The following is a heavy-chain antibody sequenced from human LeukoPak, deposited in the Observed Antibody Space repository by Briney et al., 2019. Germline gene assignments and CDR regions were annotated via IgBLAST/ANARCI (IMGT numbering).Heavy chain of an antibody. CDR1: GYTFTSYY. J-gene: IGHJ4*02. CDR2: TNPSGGST. CDR3: ARDTNPSSSSGYYGSGSYYNPLDY. D-gene: IGHD3-10*01. V-gene: IGHV1-46*03. Sequence: RAPVKVSCKASGYTFTSYYMHWVRQAPGQGLEWMGITNPSGGSTSYAQKFQGKVTMTRDTSTSTVYMELSSLRSEDTAVYYCARDTNPSSSSGYYGSGSYYNPLDYWGQGTLVTVSS.